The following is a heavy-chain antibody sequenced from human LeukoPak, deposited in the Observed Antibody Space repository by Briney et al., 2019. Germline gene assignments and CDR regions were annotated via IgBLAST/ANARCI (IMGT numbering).Heavy chain of an antibody. Sequence: SETLSLTCTVSGGPISSSTYYWGWIRQPPGKGLEWIGSIYYSGSTYYNPSLKSRVTISVDTSKNHFSLNLSSVTAADTAVYYCARQSRGSSSSRDYFDYWGQGTLVTVPS. CDR1: GGPISSSTYY. CDR3: ARQSRGSSSSRDYFDY. V-gene: IGHV4-39*01. J-gene: IGHJ4*02. CDR2: IYYSGST. D-gene: IGHD6-6*01.